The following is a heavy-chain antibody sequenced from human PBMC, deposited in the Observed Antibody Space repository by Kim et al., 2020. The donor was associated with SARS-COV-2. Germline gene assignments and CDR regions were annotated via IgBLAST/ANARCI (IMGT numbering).Heavy chain of an antibody. CDR3: ARGQDYYGSGRNDAFDI. Sequence: ASVKVSCKASGYTFTSYDINWVRQATGQGLEWMGWMNPNSGNTGYAQKFQGRVTMTRNTSISTAYMELSSLRSEDTAVYYCARGQDYYGSGRNDAFDIWGQGTMVTVSS. CDR1: GYTFTSYD. J-gene: IGHJ3*02. CDR2: MNPNSGNT. V-gene: IGHV1-8*01. D-gene: IGHD3-10*01.